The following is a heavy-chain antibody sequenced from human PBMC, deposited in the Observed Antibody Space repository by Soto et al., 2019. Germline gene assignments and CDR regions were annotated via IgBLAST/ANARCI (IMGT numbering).Heavy chain of an antibody. J-gene: IGHJ4*02. V-gene: IGHV4-39*01. CDR2: IYYSGST. CDR3: ARPWGGIAAAGFDY. CDR1: GGCISSSSYY. D-gene: IGHD6-13*01. Sequence: SETLSLTCTVSGGCISSSSYYRGWIRQPPGKGLAWIGSIYYSGSTYYNPSLKSRVTISVDTYKNQISLKLSSVTAADTAVYYCARPWGGIAAAGFDYWGQRTLVTVSS.